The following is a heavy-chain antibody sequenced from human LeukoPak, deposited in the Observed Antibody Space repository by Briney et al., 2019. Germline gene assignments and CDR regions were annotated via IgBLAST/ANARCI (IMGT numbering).Heavy chain of an antibody. J-gene: IGHJ4*02. CDR2: ISGSGDNT. V-gene: IGHV3-23*01. D-gene: IGHD3-22*01. Sequence: GVSLRLSCAASGFTFSSYAMSWVRQAPGKGLEWVSGISGSGDNTYYADSVKGRFTISRDNSKNTLYVQVNSLGTEDTAAYYCAKGSYYDSSGSFYFDYWGQGTLVTVSS. CDR3: AKGSYYDSSGSFYFDY. CDR1: GFTFSSYA.